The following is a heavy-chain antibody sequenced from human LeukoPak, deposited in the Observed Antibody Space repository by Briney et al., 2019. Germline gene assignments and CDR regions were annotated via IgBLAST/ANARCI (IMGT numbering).Heavy chain of an antibody. D-gene: IGHD6-6*01. CDR2: ISSSSKI. J-gene: IGHJ5*02. CDR1: GFTFSSYA. CDR3: ARSANPGVHDFDP. Sequence: PGGSLRPSCAASGFTFSSYAMAWVRQTPGKGLEWLSYISSSSKINYADSVKGRFTISRDNAKNSLYLQMNSLRDEDTAVYYCARSANPGVHDFDPWGQGTLVTVSS. V-gene: IGHV3-48*02.